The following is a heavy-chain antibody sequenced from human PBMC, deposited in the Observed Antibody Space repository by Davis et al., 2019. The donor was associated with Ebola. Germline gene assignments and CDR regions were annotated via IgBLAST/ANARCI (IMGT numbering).Heavy chain of an antibody. V-gene: IGHV3-53*01. CDR2: IYSGGST. J-gene: IGHJ4*02. Sequence: GGSLRLSCAASGFTVSSNYMSWVRQAPGKGLEWVSVIYSGGSTYYADSVKGRFTISRDNSKNTLYLQMNSLRAEDTAVYYCARENGGYSYGLDYWGQGTLVTVSS. D-gene: IGHD5-18*01. CDR3: ARENGGYSYGLDY. CDR1: GFTVSSNY.